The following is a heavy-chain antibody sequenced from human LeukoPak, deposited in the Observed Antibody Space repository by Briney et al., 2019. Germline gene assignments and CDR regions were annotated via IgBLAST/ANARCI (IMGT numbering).Heavy chain of an antibody. J-gene: IGHJ6*03. CDR3: ARALPIEWELPHGLQYYMDV. CDR2: IYDSGST. V-gene: IGHV4-30-2*01. CDR1: GGSISSGGYS. D-gene: IGHD1-26*01. Sequence: PSQTLSLTCSVSGGSISSGGYSWSWIRQPPGKGLEWIGYIYDSGSTYYNPSLKSRVTISLDTSKNQFSLKLSSVTAADTAVYYCARALPIEWELPHGLQYYMDVWGKGTTVTVSS.